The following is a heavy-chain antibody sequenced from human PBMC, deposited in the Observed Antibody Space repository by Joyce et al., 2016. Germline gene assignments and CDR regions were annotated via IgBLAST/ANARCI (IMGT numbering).Heavy chain of an antibody. V-gene: IGHV3-49*05. CDR2: IRSKAYGGTT. D-gene: IGHD2-15*01. CDR1: GFIFGDYA. CDR3: TRIGDCSGGSCYEGWFDP. Sequence: EVQLVESGGGLVKPGRSLRLSCTSSGFIFGDYAMNWFRQAPGKGLEWVGFIRSKAYGGTTDYAASVKGRFTISRDDSKSIAYLQMNSLKTEDTAVYYCTRIGDCSGGSCYEGWFDPWGQGTLVTVSP. J-gene: IGHJ5*02.